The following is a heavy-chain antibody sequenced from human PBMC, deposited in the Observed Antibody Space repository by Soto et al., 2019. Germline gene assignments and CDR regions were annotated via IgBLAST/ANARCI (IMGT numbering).Heavy chain of an antibody. D-gene: IGHD3-9*01. J-gene: IGHJ3*02. CDR2: ISWNSGNI. CDR3: ARVGSYYDILTGYQNHDAFDI. V-gene: IGHV3-9*01. Sequence: GGSLRLSCAASGFTFDDYAMHWVRKVLGKGLEWVSSISWNSGNIGYADSVKGRFTTSRDNAKNSLYLQMSRLRSDDTAVYYCARVGSYYDILTGYQNHDAFDIWGQGTMVTVSS. CDR1: GFTFDDYA.